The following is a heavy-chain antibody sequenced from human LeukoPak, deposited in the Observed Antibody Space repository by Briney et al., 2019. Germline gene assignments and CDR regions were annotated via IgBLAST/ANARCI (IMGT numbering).Heavy chain of an antibody. CDR3: EASVAAKDAFDI. Sequence: KSSETLSLTCTVSGGSISSYYWSWIRQPAGKGLEWIGRIYTSGSTNYNPSLKSRVTMSVDTSKNQFSLKLSSVTAADTAVYYCEASVAAKDAFDIWGQGTMVTVSS. CDR2: IYTSGST. D-gene: IGHD6-19*01. V-gene: IGHV4-4*07. CDR1: GGSISSYY. J-gene: IGHJ3*02.